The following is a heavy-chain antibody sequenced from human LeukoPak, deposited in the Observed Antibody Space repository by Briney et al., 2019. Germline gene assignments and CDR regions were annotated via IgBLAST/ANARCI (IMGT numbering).Heavy chain of an antibody. J-gene: IGHJ4*02. CDR1: GFTVSSNY. D-gene: IGHD3-3*01. V-gene: IGHV3-66*02. Sequence: GESLRLSCAASGFTVSSNYMSWVRQAPGKGLEWVSVIYSGGSTYYADSVKGRFTISRDNSKNTLYLQMNSLRAEDTAVYYCARRGDEFYFDYWAQGTLVTVSS. CDR2: IYSGGST. CDR3: ARRGDEFYFDY.